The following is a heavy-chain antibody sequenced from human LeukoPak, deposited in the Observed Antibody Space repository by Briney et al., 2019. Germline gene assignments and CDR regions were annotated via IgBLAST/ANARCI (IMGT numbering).Heavy chain of an antibody. Sequence: SETLSLTCTVSGGSISSYYWSWIRQPPGKGLGWIGYIHYSGITKYNPSLKSRVTISVDTSKNQFSLNLNSVTAADTAVYYCARIGYSNGLSTFPFDYWGQGILVTVSS. D-gene: IGHD6-19*01. CDR2: IHYSGIT. CDR3: ARIGYSNGLSTFPFDY. CDR1: GGSISSYY. V-gene: IGHV4-59*01. J-gene: IGHJ4*02.